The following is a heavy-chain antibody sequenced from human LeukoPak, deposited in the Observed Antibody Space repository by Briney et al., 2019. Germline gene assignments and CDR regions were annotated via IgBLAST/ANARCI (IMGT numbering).Heavy chain of an antibody. CDR3: ARMTRGDYGDYAGEFGY. CDR1: GYTFTSCY. CDR2: INPSGGST. Sequence: GASVKVSCKASGYTFTSCYMHWVRQAPGQGLEWMGIINPSGGSTSYAQKFQGRVTMTRDTSTSTVYMELSSLRSEDTAVYYCARMTRGDYGDYAGEFGYWGQGTLVTVSS. D-gene: IGHD4-17*01. V-gene: IGHV1-46*01. J-gene: IGHJ4*02.